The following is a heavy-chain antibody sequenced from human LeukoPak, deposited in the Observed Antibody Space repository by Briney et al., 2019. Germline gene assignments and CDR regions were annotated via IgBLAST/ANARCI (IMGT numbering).Heavy chain of an antibody. Sequence: PGGSPRLSCAASGFTFSSYEMNWVRQAPGKGLEWVSYISSSGSTIYYADSVKGRFTISRDNAKNSLYLQMNSLRAEDTAVYYCASTIVVVPAAMDYWGQGTLVTVSS. V-gene: IGHV3-48*03. CDR3: ASTIVVVPAAMDY. CDR1: GFTFSSYE. J-gene: IGHJ4*02. D-gene: IGHD2-2*01. CDR2: ISSSGSTI.